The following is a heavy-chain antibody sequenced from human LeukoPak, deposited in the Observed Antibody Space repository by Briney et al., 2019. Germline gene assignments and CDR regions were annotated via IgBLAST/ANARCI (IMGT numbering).Heavy chain of an antibody. CDR3: ARNDAYSYGQAVDY. CDR2: ISSSGSTI. J-gene: IGHJ4*02. CDR1: GFTFSDYY. D-gene: IGHD1-26*01. V-gene: IGHV3-11*01. Sequence: NAGGSLRLSCAASGFTFSDYYMSWIRQAPGKGLEWVSYISSSGSTIYYADSVKGRFTISRDNAKNSLYLQMNSLRAEDTALYHCARNDAYSYGQAVDYWGQGTLVTVSS.